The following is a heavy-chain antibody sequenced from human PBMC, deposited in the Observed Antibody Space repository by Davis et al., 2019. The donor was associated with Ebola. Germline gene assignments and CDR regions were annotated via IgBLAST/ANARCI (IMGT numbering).Heavy chain of an antibody. Sequence: SETLSLTCTVSGGSISSYYWSWIRQPPGKGLEWIGYIYYSGSTNYNPSLKSRVTISVDTSKNQFSLKLSSVTAADTAVYYCARGARYCSSTSCYGGMGNYYYGMDVWGQGTTVTVSS. CDR3: ARGARYCSSTSCYGGMGNYYYGMDV. J-gene: IGHJ6*02. CDR2: IYYSGST. D-gene: IGHD2-2*01. CDR1: GGSISSYY. V-gene: IGHV4-59*01.